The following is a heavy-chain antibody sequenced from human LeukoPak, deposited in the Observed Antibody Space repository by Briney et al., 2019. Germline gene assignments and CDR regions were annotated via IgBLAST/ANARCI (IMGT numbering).Heavy chain of an antibody. CDR3: AKRGVVIRVILVGFHKEAYYFDS. CDR1: GMTLSNYG. CDR2: ISDSGGRT. Sequence: RRSLRLSRAVSGMTLSNYGISWVRQAPGQGLEWVAGISDSGGRTNYADSVKGRFTISTDNPNNTLYLQMNSLRAEDTAVYFCAKRGVVIRVILVGFHKEAYYFDSWGQGALVTVSS. D-gene: IGHD3-22*01. V-gene: IGHV3-23*01. J-gene: IGHJ4*02.